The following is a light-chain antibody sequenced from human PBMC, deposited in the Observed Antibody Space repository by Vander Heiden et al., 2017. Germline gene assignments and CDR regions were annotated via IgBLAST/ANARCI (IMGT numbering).Light chain of an antibody. V-gene: IGKV1-39*01. CDR3: LHTYTAPRT. CDR1: QSISRY. J-gene: IGKJ1*01. Sequence: DIQMTQSPSSLSASVGDRDTITRRASQSISRYLNWYQHKPGKAPKLLIYGASSLQTGVPSRFSGSGSGTDFTLTVASLQPEDFATYYCLHTYTAPRTFGQGTKVEIK. CDR2: GAS.